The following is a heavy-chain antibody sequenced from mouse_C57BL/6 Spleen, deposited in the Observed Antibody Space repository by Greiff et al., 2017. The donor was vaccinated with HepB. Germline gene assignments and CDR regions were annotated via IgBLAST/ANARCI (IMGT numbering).Heavy chain of an antibody. J-gene: IGHJ3*01. Sequence: VQLQQSGAELVKPGASVKLSCKASGYTCTSYWMHWVKQRPGQGLEWIGMIHPNSGSTNYNEKFKSKATLTVDKSSSTAYMQLSSLTSEDSAVYYCATYYYGSSTSFAYWGQGSLVTVSA. V-gene: IGHV1-64*01. CDR3: ATYYYGSSTSFAY. CDR1: GYTCTSYW. CDR2: IHPNSGST. D-gene: IGHD1-1*01.